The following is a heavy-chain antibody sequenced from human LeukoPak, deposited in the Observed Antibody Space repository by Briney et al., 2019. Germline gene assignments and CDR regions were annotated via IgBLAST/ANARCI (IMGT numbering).Heavy chain of an antibody. CDR3: ASHSSGSYYEFDY. V-gene: IGHV4-59*01. D-gene: IGHD1-26*01. CDR1: GGSISSYY. CDR2: IYYSGST. J-gene: IGHJ4*02. Sequence: PSETLSLTCTVSGGSISSYYWSWVRQPPGKGLEWSGSIYYSGSTNYNPSLKSRVTISVDTSTTQFSLKLSSVTAAATAVYYCASHSSGSYYEFDYWGQGTLVTVSS.